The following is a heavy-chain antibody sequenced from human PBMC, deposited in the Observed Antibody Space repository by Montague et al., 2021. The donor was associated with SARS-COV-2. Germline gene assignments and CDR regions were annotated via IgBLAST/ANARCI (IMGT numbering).Heavy chain of an antibody. CDR3: ARGGGYSYGTLDY. CDR1: GGSFSGYY. CDR2: INHSGST. J-gene: IGHJ4*02. D-gene: IGHD5-18*01. V-gene: IGHV4-34*01. Sequence: SETLSLTCVVYGGSFSGYYWSWIRQPPGKGLEWIGEINHSGSTNYNPSLKSRVTISVDTSKKQFSLRLDSVTAADMGVYYCARGGGYSYGTLDYWGQGTLVTVSS.